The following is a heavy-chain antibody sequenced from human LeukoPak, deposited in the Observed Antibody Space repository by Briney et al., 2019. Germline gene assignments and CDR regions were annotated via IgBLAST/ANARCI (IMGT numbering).Heavy chain of an antibody. V-gene: IGHV1-2*02. CDR1: GYTFTGYY. D-gene: IGHD2-2*01. CDR3: ERGAGYCSSTSCYVRY. J-gene: IGHJ4*02. CDR2: INANSGGT. Sequence: ASVKVSCKASGYTFTGYYMHWVRQAPGQGLEWMGGINANSGGTNYAEKVQGRVTMTRDTSMSTAYMQMNRLRSEDTGVYYCERGAGYCSSTSCYVRYWGQGPLVTVSS.